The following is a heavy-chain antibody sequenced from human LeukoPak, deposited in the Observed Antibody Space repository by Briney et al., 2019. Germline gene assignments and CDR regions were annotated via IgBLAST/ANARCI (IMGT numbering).Heavy chain of an antibody. CDR3: ARDRGGAYYDFWSNYPYDAFDI. Sequence: SETLSLTCTVSGGSISSGGYSWNWIRQPAGKGLEWIGHIYTSGNTNNNPSLKSRVTISVDTSKNQFSLKLSSVTAADTAVYYCARDRGGAYYDFWSNYPYDAFDIWGQGTMVTVSS. CDR1: GGSISSGGYS. D-gene: IGHD3-3*01. CDR2: IYTSGNT. V-gene: IGHV4-61*09. J-gene: IGHJ3*02.